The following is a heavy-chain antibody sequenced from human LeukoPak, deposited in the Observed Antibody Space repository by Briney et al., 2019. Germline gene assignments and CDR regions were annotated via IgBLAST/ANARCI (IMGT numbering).Heavy chain of an antibody. CDR2: IIPILGIA. Sequence: SVKVSCKASGGTFSSYAISWVRQAPGQGLEWMGRIIPILGIANYAQKFQGRVTITADKSTSTAYMELSSLRSEDTAVYYCARDRRRGELSAFDYWGQGTLVTVSS. J-gene: IGHJ4*02. V-gene: IGHV1-69*04. CDR1: GGTFSSYA. CDR3: ARDRRRGELSAFDY. D-gene: IGHD3-16*02.